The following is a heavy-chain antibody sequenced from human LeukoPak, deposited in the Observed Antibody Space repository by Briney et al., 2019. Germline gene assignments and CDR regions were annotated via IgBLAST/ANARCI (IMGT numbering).Heavy chain of an antibody. V-gene: IGHV1-18*01. CDR1: DYTFSNYG. Sequence: ASVKVSCKASDYTFSNYGISWVRQAPGQGLGWMGWINPYNGNTRYAENLQGRVTMTTDTSTSTAYMELRSLRSDDTAIYYCARDFTPPHCTTPNCPRGGWFDPWGQGTLVTVSS. CDR3: ARDFTPPHCTTPNCPRGGWFDP. D-gene: IGHD2-8*01. CDR2: INPYNGNT. J-gene: IGHJ5*02.